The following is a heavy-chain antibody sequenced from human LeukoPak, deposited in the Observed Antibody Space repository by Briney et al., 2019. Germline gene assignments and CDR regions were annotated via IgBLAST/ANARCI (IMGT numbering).Heavy chain of an antibody. V-gene: IGHV4-59*01. D-gene: IGHD3-22*01. CDR3: ASSPTYYYDSSGYEGVDAFDI. J-gene: IGHJ3*02. CDR2: IYHSGGT. CDR1: GDSISSYC. Sequence: SETLSLTCTVSGDSISSYCWSWIRQPPGKGLDWIGYIYHSGGTNYNPSLKSRVTISLDTSKNQFSLNLSSVTAADTAVYYCASSPTYYYDSSGYEGVDAFDIWGQGTMVTVSS.